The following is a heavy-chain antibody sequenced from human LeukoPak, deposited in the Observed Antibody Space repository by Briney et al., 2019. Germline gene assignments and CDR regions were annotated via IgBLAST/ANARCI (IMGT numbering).Heavy chain of an antibody. CDR1: GFXFSSYA. Sequence: PGGSLRLSCAASGFXFSSYAISWVRQAPGKGLEWVSAISGSGGSTYYADSEKGRFTISRDNSKNTLYLQMNSLRAEDTAVYYCAKKEGYCGSTSCYGYDYWGQGTLVTVSS. CDR3: AKKEGYCGSTSCYGYDY. V-gene: IGHV3-23*01. D-gene: IGHD2-2*01. J-gene: IGHJ4*02. CDR2: ISGSGGST.